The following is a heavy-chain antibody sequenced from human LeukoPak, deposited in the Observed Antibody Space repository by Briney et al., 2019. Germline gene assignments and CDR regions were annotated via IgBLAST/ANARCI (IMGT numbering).Heavy chain of an antibody. V-gene: IGHV3-21*05. J-gene: IGHJ4*02. D-gene: IGHD2-2*01. Sequence: PGGSLRLSCTASGFTFSSYGMSWVRQAPGKGLEWVSYISGSSSYTNYADSVKGRFTISRDNSKNTLYLQMNGLRAEDTAVYYCARELKYHYYESWGQGTLVTVSS. CDR2: ISGSSSYT. CDR3: ARELKYHYYES. CDR1: GFTFSSYG.